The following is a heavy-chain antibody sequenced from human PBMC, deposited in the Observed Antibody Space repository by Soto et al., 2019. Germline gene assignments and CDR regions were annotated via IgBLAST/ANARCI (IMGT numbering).Heavy chain of an antibody. V-gene: IGHV4-30-2*01. J-gene: IGHJ5*02. Sequence: SETLSLTCAVSGGSISSGGYSWSWIRQPPGKGLEWIGYIYHSGSTYYNPSLKSRVTISVDRSKNQFSLKLSSVTAADTAVYYCARARLHLFDPWGQGTLVTVSS. D-gene: IGHD4-4*01. CDR2: IYHSGST. CDR3: ARARLHLFDP. CDR1: GGSISSGGYS.